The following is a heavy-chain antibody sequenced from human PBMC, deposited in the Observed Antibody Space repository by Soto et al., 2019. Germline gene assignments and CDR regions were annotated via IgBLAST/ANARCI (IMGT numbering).Heavy chain of an antibody. D-gene: IGHD3-10*01. CDR2: INHSGST. CDR3: ARSYIWFGELLSTRSYYFDY. J-gene: IGHJ4*02. Sequence: SETLSLTCAVYGGSFSGYYWSWIRQPPGKGLEWIGEINHSGSTNYNPSLKSRVTISVDTSKNQFSLKLSSVTAADTAVYYCARSYIWFGELLSTRSYYFDYWGQGTLVTVSS. V-gene: IGHV4-34*01. CDR1: GGSFSGYY.